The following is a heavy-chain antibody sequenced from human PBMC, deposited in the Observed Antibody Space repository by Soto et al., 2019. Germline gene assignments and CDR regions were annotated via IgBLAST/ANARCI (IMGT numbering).Heavy chain of an antibody. Sequence: GGSLRLSCAASGFTFSSYAMSWVRQAPGKGLEWVSAISGSGGSTYYADSVKGRFTISRDNSKNTLYLQMNSLRAEDTAVYYCAKTMIVVVITGRHWFAPWGQGTLVTVSS. CDR2: ISGSGGST. J-gene: IGHJ5*02. CDR1: GFTFSSYA. CDR3: AKTMIVVVITGRHWFAP. V-gene: IGHV3-23*01. D-gene: IGHD3-22*01.